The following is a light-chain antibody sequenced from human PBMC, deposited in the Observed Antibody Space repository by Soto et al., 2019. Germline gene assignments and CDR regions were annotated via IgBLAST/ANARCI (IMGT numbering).Light chain of an antibody. CDR3: QQSYTTPTWT. V-gene: IGKV1-39*01. J-gene: IGKJ1*01. CDR1: QNINMY. CDR2: AAS. Sequence: DIQMTQSPSSLSASVGDTVTIACRASQNINMYLNWYQQKPGKAPKLLIYAASTLYRGVPSRFSGSGSGTDFTLTISSLQPDDFATYYCQQSYTTPTWTFGQGTKVEIK.